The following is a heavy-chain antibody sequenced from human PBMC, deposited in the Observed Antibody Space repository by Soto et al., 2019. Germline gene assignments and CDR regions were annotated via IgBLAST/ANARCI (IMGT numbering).Heavy chain of an antibody. CDR2: IIPIFGTA. CDR1: GGTFSSYA. J-gene: IGHJ5*02. V-gene: IGHV1-69*13. CDR3: VRDRAFSYAYDL. D-gene: IGHD3-16*01. Sequence: PVKVSCKASGGTFSSYAISWVRQAPGQGLEWMGGIIPIFGTANYAQKFQGRVTITADESTSTAYMELSSVAAADTALYFCVRDRAFSYAYDLWGQGTLAPVSS.